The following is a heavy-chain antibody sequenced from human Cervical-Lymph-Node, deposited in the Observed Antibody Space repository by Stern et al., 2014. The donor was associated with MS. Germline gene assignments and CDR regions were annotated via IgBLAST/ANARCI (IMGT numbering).Heavy chain of an antibody. V-gene: IGHV3-21*01. CDR1: GFTFRTYT. CDR3: ASVAVAGTGDQHYDYGLDV. J-gene: IGHJ6*02. Sequence: EVQLVESGGGLVKPGGSLRLSCAASGFTFRTYTMHWVRQAPGKGLEWISSIRARGADINYADSVKGRFTISRDNAKKSLFLDMNSLRVDDTAVYYCASVAVAGTGDQHYDYGLDVWGPGTTVTVSS. CDR2: IRARGADI. D-gene: IGHD6-19*01.